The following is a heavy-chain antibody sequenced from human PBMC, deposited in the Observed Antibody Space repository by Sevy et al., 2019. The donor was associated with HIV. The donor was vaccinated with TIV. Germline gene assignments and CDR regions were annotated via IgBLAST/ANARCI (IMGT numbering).Heavy chain of an antibody. J-gene: IGHJ4*02. CDR2: IFFSGRT. Sequence: SETLSLTCIVSGGSIGRNSYDWGWIRQSPGKGLEWIGSIFFSGRTNNATSLKSRVTISVDKSKNQLSLQMRSVTATDTALYYCARHGGLVDRGFDYWGQGTLVTVSS. V-gene: IGHV4-39*01. D-gene: IGHD3-10*01. CDR3: ARHGGLVDRGFDY. CDR1: GGSIGRNSYD.